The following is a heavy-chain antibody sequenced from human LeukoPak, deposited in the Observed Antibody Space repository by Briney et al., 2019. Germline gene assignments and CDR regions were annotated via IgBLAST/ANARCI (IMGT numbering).Heavy chain of an antibody. CDR1: GYTFTTDA. CDR3: ARDYESGDSSGYYGY. Sequence: ASVKVSCKASGYTFTTDAMNWVRQAPGQGLEWMGRINPNSGGTNCAQKFQGRVTMTRDTSISTAYMELSRLRSDDTAVYYCARDYESGDSSGYYGYWGQGTLVTVSS. V-gene: IGHV1-2*06. CDR2: INPNSGGT. J-gene: IGHJ4*02. D-gene: IGHD3-22*01.